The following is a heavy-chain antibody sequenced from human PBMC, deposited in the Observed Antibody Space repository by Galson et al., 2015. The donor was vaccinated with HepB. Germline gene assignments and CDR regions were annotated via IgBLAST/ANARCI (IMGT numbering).Heavy chain of an antibody. D-gene: IGHD1-1*01. CDR2: ISWNSGSI. J-gene: IGHJ3*02. V-gene: IGHV3-9*01. Sequence: SLRLSCAASGFTFDDYAMHWVRQAPGKGLEWVSGISWNSGSIGYADSVKGRFTISRDNAKNSLYLQMNSLRAEDTALYYCAKDREGNDLGVNDAFDIWGQGTMVTVSS. CDR3: AKDREGNDLGVNDAFDI. CDR1: GFTFDDYA.